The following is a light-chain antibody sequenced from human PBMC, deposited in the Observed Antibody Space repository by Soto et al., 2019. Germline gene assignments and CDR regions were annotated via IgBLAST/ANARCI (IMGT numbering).Light chain of an antibody. CDR1: SGHSTYA. V-gene: IGLV4-69*01. J-gene: IGLJ2*01. Sequence: QLVLTQSPSASASLGASVKLTCTLSSGHSTYAIAWHQQQPEKGPRYLMKLNSDGSHSKGDGIPDRFSGPSSGAERYLTISSLQSEDEADYYCQTWGTGIQVIFGGGTKLTVL. CDR3: QTWGTGIQVI. CDR2: LNSDGSH.